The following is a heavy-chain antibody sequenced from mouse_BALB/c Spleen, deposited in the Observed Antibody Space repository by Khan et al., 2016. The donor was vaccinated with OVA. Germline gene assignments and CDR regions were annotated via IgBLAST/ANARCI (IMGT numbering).Heavy chain of an antibody. V-gene: IGHV9-3-1*01. CDR3: ARGSSRAMDY. Sequence: QIQLVQSGPELKKPGETVKISCKASGYTFTNYGMNWVKQAPGKGLKWMGWLYTYTGEPTYADDFKGRFAFSLESSASTAFLQINNLTNDATATYFCARGSSRAMDYWGQGTSVTVSS. D-gene: IGHD1-1*01. CDR2: LYTYTGEP. CDR1: GYTFTNYG. J-gene: IGHJ4*01.